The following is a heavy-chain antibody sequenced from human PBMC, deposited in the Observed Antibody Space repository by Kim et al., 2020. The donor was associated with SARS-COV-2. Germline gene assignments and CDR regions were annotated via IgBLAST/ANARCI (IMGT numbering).Heavy chain of an antibody. J-gene: IGHJ3*02. CDR2: IYSGGST. V-gene: IGHV3-53*01. CDR3: ARVGRWLHDDAFDI. Sequence: GGSLRLSCAASGFTVSSNYMSWVRQAPGKGLEWVSVIYSGGSTYYADSVKGRFTISRDNSKNTLYLQMNSLRAEDTAVYYCARVGRWLHDDAFDIWGQGTMVTVSS. D-gene: IGHD5-12*01. CDR1: GFTVSSNY.